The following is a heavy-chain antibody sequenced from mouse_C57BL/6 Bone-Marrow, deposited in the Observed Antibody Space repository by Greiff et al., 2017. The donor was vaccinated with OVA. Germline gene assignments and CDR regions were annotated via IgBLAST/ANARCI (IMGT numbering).Heavy chain of an antibody. D-gene: IGHD1-1*01. CDR1: GFTFSSYA. J-gene: IGHJ2*01. CDR2: ISDGGSYT. V-gene: IGHV5-4*03. CDR3: ARGFCYGSSHYFDY. Sequence: EVKVVESGGGLVKPGGSLKLSCAASGFTFSSYAMSWVRQTPEKRLEWVATISDGGSYTYYPDNVKGRFTISRDNAKNNLYLQMSHLKSEDTAMYYCARGFCYGSSHYFDYWGQGTTLTVSS.